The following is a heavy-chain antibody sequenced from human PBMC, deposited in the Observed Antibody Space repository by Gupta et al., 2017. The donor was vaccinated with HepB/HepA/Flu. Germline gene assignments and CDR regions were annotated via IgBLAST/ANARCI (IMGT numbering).Heavy chain of an antibody. CDR2: ISAYDGNT. CDR1: GYTFTRHG. CDR3: ARKPLAAAEFDP. D-gene: IGHD6-13*01. V-gene: IGHV1-18*01. Sequence: QVQLVQSGAEVKKRGASVKDSCKASGYTFTRHGISRLRQAPGQGLEWMGGISAYDGNTNDAQKLQSIVIMTTDTSTSTVYMEMRSLRSDDTAVYYCARKPLAAAEFDPWGQGTLVTVSS. J-gene: IGHJ5*02.